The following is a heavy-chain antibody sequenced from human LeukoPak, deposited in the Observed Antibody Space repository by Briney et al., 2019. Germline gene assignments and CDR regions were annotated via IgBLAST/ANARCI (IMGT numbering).Heavy chain of an antibody. CDR3: ARPRIEAVVSRALDY. CDR1: GFTFSSYA. V-gene: IGHV3-30*04. D-gene: IGHD6-13*01. J-gene: IGHJ4*02. CDR2: ISYDGSSK. Sequence: GGSLRLSCAASGFTFSSYAIDWVRQAPGKGLEWVAVISYDGSSKYYADSVKCRFTISRDNSNNTLHLQMNSLRAEDTAVYYCARPRIEAVVSRALDYWGQGTLVTVSS.